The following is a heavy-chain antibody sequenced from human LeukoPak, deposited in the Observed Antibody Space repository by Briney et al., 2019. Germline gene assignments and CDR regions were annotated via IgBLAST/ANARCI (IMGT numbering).Heavy chain of an antibody. V-gene: IGHV3-72*01. CDR2: IRNKANSYTT. CDR1: GFPFSDYY. Sequence: GGSLRLSCAVSGFPFSDYYMDWVRPAPGKGLEWVGRIRNKANSYTTDYAASEKGRFTISRDDSKNSLYLQMNSLKAEDTAVYYCARGVLWSGYFYFDYWGQGTLVTVSS. D-gene: IGHD3-3*01. J-gene: IGHJ4*02. CDR3: ARGVLWSGYFYFDY.